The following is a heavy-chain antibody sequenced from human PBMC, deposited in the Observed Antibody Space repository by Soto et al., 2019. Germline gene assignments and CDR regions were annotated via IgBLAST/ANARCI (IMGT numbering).Heavy chain of an antibody. J-gene: IGHJ4*02. CDR2: IYYSGST. CDR1: GGSISSYY. CDR3: ARRYGVYFDY. V-gene: IGHV4-59*08. D-gene: IGHD4-17*01. Sequence: QVQLQESGPGLVKPSETLSLTCTVSGGSISSYYWSWIRQPPGKGLEWIGYIYYSGSTNYNPSLXRXVXIXLHTSKHQFSLKLSSVTAADTAVYYCARRYGVYFDYWGQGTLVPVSS.